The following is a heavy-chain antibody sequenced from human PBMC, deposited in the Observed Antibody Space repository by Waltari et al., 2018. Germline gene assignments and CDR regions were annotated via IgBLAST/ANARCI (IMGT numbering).Heavy chain of an antibody. D-gene: IGHD3-16*01. CDR3: ARTLAGRRLADY. V-gene: IGHV3-11*01. Sequence: QVQLVESGGGLVKPGGSLRLSCAASGFHFSDYYMSWIRRAPGKGPEWVSYIDSVSDGIYYTQSVKGRFTISRDNAKNTLYLRMNSLRVEDTAVYHCARTLAGRRLADYWGQGTLVTVSS. CDR1: GFHFSDYY. J-gene: IGHJ4*02. CDR2: IDSVSDGI.